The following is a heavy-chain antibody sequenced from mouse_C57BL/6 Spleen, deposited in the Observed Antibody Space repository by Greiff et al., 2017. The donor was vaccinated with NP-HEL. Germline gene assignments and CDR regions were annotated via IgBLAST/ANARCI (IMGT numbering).Heavy chain of an antibody. V-gene: IGHV1-74*01. CDR1: GYTFTSYW. CDR2: IHPSDSDT. Sequence: QVQLQQPGAELVKPGASVKVSCKASGYTFTSYWMHWVKQRPGQGLEWIGRIHPSDSDTNYNQKFKGKATLTVDKSSSTAYMQLISLTSEDSAVYYCAISVLRYTFDYWGQGTTLTVSS. D-gene: IGHD1-1*01. CDR3: AISVLRYTFDY. J-gene: IGHJ2*01.